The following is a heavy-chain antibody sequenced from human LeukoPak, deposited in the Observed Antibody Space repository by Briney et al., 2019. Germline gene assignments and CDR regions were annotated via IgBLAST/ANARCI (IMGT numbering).Heavy chain of an antibody. D-gene: IGHD3-22*01. Sequence: GGSLRLSCAASGFTFSSYAMSWVRQAPGKGLEWVSVISGSGGSTYYADSVKGRFTISRDNSKNTVYLQMNSLRAEDTAVYYCAKPHYYDSSGYYFDYWGQGTLVTVSS. J-gene: IGHJ4*02. CDR3: AKPHYYDSSGYYFDY. V-gene: IGHV3-23*01. CDR1: GFTFSSYA. CDR2: ISGSGGST.